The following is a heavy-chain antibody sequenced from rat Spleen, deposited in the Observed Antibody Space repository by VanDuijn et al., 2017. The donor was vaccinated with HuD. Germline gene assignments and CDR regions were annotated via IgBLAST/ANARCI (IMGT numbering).Heavy chain of an antibody. V-gene: IGHV2-30*01. CDR2: IWTAGNT. Sequence: QVQLKESGPGLLQPSQTLSLTCTVSGFSLTTYNVHWVRQPTGKGLEWMGVIWTAGNTDSNSVFKSRLTFSRDTSKSQVVLKMNSLQIEDTATYYCTRDTMMVIIGNYWGQGVMVTVSS. D-gene: IGHD1-12*03. J-gene: IGHJ2*01. CDR1: GFSLTTYN. CDR3: TRDTMMVIIGNY.